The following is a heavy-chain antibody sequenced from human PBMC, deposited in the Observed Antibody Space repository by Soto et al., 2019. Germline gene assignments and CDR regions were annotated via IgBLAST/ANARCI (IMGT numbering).Heavy chain of an antibody. D-gene: IGHD4-17*01. CDR3: ASGPYGDYDLGWFDP. CDR1: GYTLTELS. CDR2: IIPIVGKT. V-gene: IGHV1-24*01. J-gene: IGHJ5*02. Sequence: GASVKVSCKVSGYTLTELSMHWVRQAPGKGLEWMGGIIPIVGKTNYAQKFQGRVTITADESTSTAYMELSSLRSEDTAVYYCASGPYGDYDLGWFDPWGQGTLVTVSS.